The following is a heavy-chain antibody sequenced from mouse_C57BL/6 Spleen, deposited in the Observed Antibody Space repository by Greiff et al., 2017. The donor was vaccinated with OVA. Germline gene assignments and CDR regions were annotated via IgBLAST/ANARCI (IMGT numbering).Heavy chain of an antibody. V-gene: IGHV1-72*01. CDR1: GYTFTSYW. CDR2: IDPNSGGT. Sequence: QVQLQQPGAELVKPGASVKLSCKASGYTFTSYWMHWVKQRPGRGLEWIGRIDPNSGGTTYNEKFKSKATLTVDKPSSTAYMQLSSRTSEDSAVYYCARGGHGNYDHYYAMDYWGQGTSVTVSS. J-gene: IGHJ4*01. CDR3: ARGGHGNYDHYYAMDY. D-gene: IGHD2-1*01.